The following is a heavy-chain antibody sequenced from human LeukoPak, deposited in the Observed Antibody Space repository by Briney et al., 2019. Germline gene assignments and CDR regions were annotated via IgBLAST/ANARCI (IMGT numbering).Heavy chain of an antibody. CDR3: ASGDYCSSTSCYTTGWFDP. CDR1: GGSISSSSYY. D-gene: IGHD2-2*02. Sequence: SETQSLTCTVSGGSISSSSYYWGWIRQPPGKGLEWIGSIYYSGSTYYNPSLKSRVTISVDTSKNQFSLKLSSVTAADTAVYYCASGDYCSSTSCYTTGWFDPWGQGTLVTVSS. V-gene: IGHV4-39*01. CDR2: IYYSGST. J-gene: IGHJ5*02.